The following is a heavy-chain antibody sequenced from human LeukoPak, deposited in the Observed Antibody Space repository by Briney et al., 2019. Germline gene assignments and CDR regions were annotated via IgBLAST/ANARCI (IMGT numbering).Heavy chain of an antibody. V-gene: IGHV4-34*01. CDR1: GGSFSGYY. J-gene: IGHJ4*02. CDR2: INHSGST. D-gene: IGHD6-19*01. Sequence: SETQSLTCAVYGGSFSGYYWSWIRQPPGKGLEWIGEINHSGSTNYNPSLKSRVTISVDTSKNQFSLKLSSVTAADTAVYYCARSTYSSGWYSSAFDYWGQGTLVTVSS. CDR3: ARSTYSSGWYSSAFDY.